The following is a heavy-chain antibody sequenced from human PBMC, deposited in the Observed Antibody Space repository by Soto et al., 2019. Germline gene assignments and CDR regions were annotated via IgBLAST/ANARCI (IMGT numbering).Heavy chain of an antibody. CDR3: ARPSGSYLYYFDY. CDR1: GGSINSGGYY. J-gene: IGHJ4*02. Sequence: SETLSLTCTVSGGSINSGGYYWTWIRQLPGKGLEWIGYIYYSGSAYYNPSLKSRLTISLDTFKDQFSLRLSSVTAADTAVYYCARPSGSYLYYFDYWGQGTLVTVSS. V-gene: IGHV4-31*03. D-gene: IGHD1-26*01. CDR2: IYYSGSA.